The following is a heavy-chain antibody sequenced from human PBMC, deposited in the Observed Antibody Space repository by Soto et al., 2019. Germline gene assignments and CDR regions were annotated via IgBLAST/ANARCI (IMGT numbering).Heavy chain of an antibody. CDR1: GGSFSGYY. D-gene: IGHD5-18*01. J-gene: IGHJ5*02. V-gene: IGHV4-34*01. CDR2: INHSGST. Sequence: QVQLQQWGAGLLKPSETLSLTCAVYGGSFSGYYWSWIRQPPGKGLEWIGEINHSGSTNYNPSLKSRVTTSVDTSKIQFPLKLSSVTAADTAVYYCARAPDTAMGGNWFDPWGQGTLVTVSS. CDR3: ARAPDTAMGGNWFDP.